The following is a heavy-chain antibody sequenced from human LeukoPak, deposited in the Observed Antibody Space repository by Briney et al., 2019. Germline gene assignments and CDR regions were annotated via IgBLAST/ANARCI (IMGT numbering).Heavy chain of an antibody. V-gene: IGHV5-51*01. CDR3: ARSRSDHDAFDI. CDR1: GYSFTSYW. J-gene: IGHJ3*02. Sequence: GGSLRISCKGSGYSFTSYWIGWVRQMPGKGLEWMGIIYPGDSDTRYSPSFQGQVTISADKSISTDYLQWSSLKASDTAMYYCARSRSDHDAFDIWGQGTMVTVSS. CDR2: IYPGDSDT.